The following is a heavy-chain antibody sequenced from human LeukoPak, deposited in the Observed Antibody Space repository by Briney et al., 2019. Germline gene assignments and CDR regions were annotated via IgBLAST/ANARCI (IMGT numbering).Heavy chain of an antibody. CDR3: ARDRYYYDSSGYYYFDY. Sequence: MSSETLSLTCTVSGGSISSSSYYWSWIRQPAGKGLEWIVRIYTSGSTNYNPSLESRVTMSVDTSKNQFSLKLSSVTAAETAVYYCARDRYYYDSSGYYYFDYWGQGTLVTVSS. V-gene: IGHV4-61*02. CDR1: GGSISSSSYY. D-gene: IGHD3-22*01. CDR2: IYTSGST. J-gene: IGHJ4*02.